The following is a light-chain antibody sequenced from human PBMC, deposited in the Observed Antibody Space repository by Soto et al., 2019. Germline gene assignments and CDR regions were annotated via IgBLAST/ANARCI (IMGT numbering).Light chain of an antibody. CDR2: GTS. Sequence: EIVLTQSPGTLSLSPGESATLXXRASQSLTSRYLAWYRQKPGQAPRXXIYGTSSRATGIPDRFSGSGSGTDFTLTISRLEPEDFAVYYCQQYHSSPRTFGQGTKVDIK. V-gene: IGKV3-20*01. J-gene: IGKJ1*01. CDR3: QQYHSSPRT. CDR1: QSLTSRY.